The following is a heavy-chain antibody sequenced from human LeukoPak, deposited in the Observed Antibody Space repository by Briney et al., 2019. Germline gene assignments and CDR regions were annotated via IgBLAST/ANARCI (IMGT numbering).Heavy chain of an antibody. CDR1: GFTFSSYS. D-gene: IGHD1-26*01. V-gene: IGHV3-21*01. J-gene: IGHJ2*01. CDR2: ITSSNNYI. Sequence: GGSLRLSCAGSGFTFSSYSVNWVRQAPGKGLEWVSSITSSNNYIYYADSMKGRFTISRDDAKNSLYLQMNSLRAEDTAVYYCVTTWGAHYWYFDLWGRGALVTVSS. CDR3: VTTWGAHYWYFDL.